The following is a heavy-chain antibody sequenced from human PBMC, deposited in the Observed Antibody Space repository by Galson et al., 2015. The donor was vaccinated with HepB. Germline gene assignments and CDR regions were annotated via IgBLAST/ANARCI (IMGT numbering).Heavy chain of an antibody. CDR2: ISSNGGST. CDR1: GFTFSSYA. J-gene: IGHJ6*02. CDR3: VKRGLDLIVGYYGMDV. Sequence: SLRLSCAASGFTFSSYAMHWVRQAPGKGLEYVSAISSNGGSTYYADSVKGRFTISRDNSKNTLYLQMSSLRAEDTAVYYCVKRGLDLIVGYYGMDVWGQGTTVTVSS. D-gene: IGHD3-22*01. V-gene: IGHV3-64D*06.